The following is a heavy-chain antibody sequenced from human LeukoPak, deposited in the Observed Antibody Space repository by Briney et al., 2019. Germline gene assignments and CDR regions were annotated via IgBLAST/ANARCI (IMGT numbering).Heavy chain of an antibody. V-gene: IGHV3-74*03. CDR3: VREGLKAVAGSLDY. Sequence: GGSLRLSCVGSGVTFSSYWMHWVRQAPGKGLVWVSRVKSDGSTTTYADSVKGRFTISRDNAKNTLYLQMNSLRAEDTAVYYCVREGLKAVAGSLDYWGQGTLVTVSS. D-gene: IGHD6-19*01. CDR2: VKSDGSTT. CDR1: GVTFSSYW. J-gene: IGHJ4*02.